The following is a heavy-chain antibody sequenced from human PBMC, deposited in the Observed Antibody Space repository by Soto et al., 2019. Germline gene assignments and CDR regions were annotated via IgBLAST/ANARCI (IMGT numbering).Heavy chain of an antibody. CDR1: GFTFSSYA. J-gene: IGHJ6*02. D-gene: IGHD6-19*01. CDR3: ARDGSGIAVSYGMDV. Sequence: GESLKISCAASGFTFSSYAMHWVRQAPGKGLEWVAVISYDGSNKYYADSVKGRFTISRDNSKNTLYLQMNSLRAEDTAVYYCARDGSGIAVSYGMDVWGQGTTVTVSS. V-gene: IGHV3-30-3*01. CDR2: ISYDGSNK.